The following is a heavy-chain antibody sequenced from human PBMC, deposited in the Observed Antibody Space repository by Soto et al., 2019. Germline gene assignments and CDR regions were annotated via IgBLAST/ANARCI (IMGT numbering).Heavy chain of an antibody. J-gene: IGHJ4*02. D-gene: IGHD4-17*01. Sequence: QSXESLRLSCAASGFTFSSYAMHWVRQAPGKGLEWVAVISYDGSNKYYADSVKGRFTISRDNSKNTLYLQMNSLRAEDTAVYYCARDGGDYGDYVDYFDYWGQGTLVTVSS. CDR3: ARDGGDYGDYVDYFDY. CDR1: GFTFSSYA. CDR2: ISYDGSNK. V-gene: IGHV3-30-3*01.